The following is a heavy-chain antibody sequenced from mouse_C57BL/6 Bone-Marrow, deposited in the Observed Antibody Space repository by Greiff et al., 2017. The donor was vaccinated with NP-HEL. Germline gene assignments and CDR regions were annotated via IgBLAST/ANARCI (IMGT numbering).Heavy chain of an antibody. CDR1: GFTFSDYG. J-gene: IGHJ2*01. D-gene: IGHD2-5*01. CDR3: ARYSNFFDY. Sequence: EVQRVESGGGLVQPGGSLKLSCAASGFTFSDYGMAWVRQAPRKGPEWVAVISNLAYSIYYADTVTGRFTISRENAKNTLYLEMSSLRSEDTAMYYCARYSNFFDYWGQGTTLTVSS. V-gene: IGHV5-15*01. CDR2: ISNLAYSI.